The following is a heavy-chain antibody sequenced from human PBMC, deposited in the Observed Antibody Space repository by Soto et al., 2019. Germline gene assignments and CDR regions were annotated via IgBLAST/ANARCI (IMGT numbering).Heavy chain of an antibody. CDR3: ARVGKLYDFWSGYHPWWFDP. CDR1: GFTVSSNY. Sequence: EVQLVESGGGLIQPGGSLRLSCAASGFTVSSNYMSWVRQAPGKGLEWVSVIYSGGSTYYADSVKGRFTISRDNSKNTLYLQMNSLRAEDTAVYYCARVGKLYDFWSGYHPWWFDPWGQGTLVTVSS. J-gene: IGHJ5*02. V-gene: IGHV3-53*01. D-gene: IGHD3-3*01. CDR2: IYSGGST.